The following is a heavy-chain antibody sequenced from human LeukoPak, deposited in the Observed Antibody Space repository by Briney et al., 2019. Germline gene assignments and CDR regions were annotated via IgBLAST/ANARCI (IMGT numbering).Heavy chain of an antibody. D-gene: IGHD2-2*01. J-gene: IGHJ6*02. CDR2: ISSSSSYI. CDR1: GFTFSSYS. V-gene: IGHV3-21*01. Sequence: GGSLRLSCAASGFTFSSYSVNWVRQAPGKGLEWVSSISSSSSYIYYAGSVKGRFTISRDNAKNSLYLQMNSLRAEDTAVYYCARDEVRGYCSSTSCYELMYYYYGMDVWGQGTTVTVSS. CDR3: ARDEVRGYCSSTSCYELMYYYYGMDV.